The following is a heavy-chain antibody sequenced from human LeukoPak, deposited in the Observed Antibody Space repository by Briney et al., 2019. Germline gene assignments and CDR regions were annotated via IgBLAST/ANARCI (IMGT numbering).Heavy chain of an antibody. Sequence: TSETLSLTCTVSGGSIGSYYWSWIRQPAGKGLESIGRIYTSGGTVYNPSLKSRVTMSVDTSKNQFSLKLSSVTAADTAVYYCARGVFYYDTSGRGYYFDYWGQGTLVTVSS. CDR1: GGSIGSYY. D-gene: IGHD3-22*01. CDR3: ARGVFYYDTSGRGYYFDY. J-gene: IGHJ4*02. CDR2: IYTSGGT. V-gene: IGHV4-4*07.